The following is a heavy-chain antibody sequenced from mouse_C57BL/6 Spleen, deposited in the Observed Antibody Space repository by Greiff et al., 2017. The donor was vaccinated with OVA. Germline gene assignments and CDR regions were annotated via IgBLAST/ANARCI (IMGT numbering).Heavy chain of an antibody. CDR1: GFTFSDYG. V-gene: IGHV5-17*01. CDR3: ESDGSSSHWWFDV. J-gene: IGHJ1*03. D-gene: IGHD1-1*01. Sequence: EVMLVESGGGLVKPGGSLKLSCAASGFTFSDYGMHWVRQAPEKGLEWVAYISSGSSTIYYADTVKGRSTISRDNANNTLFLQITSLRSEDTAMYYCESDGSSSHWWFDVWGKGTTVTVSA. CDR2: ISSGSSTI.